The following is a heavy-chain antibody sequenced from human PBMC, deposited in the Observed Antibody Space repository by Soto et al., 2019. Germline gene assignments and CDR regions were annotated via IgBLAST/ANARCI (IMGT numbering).Heavy chain of an antibody. CDR3: AKLVSTSSPGIF. V-gene: IGHV3-23*01. Sequence: EVQLLESGGGLVQPGGSLRLSCAASGFTFSSYAMSWVRQAPGKGLEWVSTITGTGGNTYYAASITGRFTISRDNSKNTLYLQMNSLRAEDTALYYCAKLVSTSSPGIFWGHGSMVTVSS. CDR1: GFTFSSYA. J-gene: IGHJ4*01. D-gene: IGHD1-26*01. CDR2: ITGTGGNT.